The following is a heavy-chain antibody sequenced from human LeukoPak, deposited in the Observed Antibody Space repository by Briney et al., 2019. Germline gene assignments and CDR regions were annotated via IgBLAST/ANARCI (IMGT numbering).Heavy chain of an antibody. D-gene: IGHD2-2*01. Sequence: SETPSLTCTVSGGSISSYYWSWIRQPPGKGLEWIGYIYYSGSTNYNPSLKSRVTISVDTSKNQLSLKLNSVTAADTAVYYCARDLGYCSSSSCYAWYDPWGQGTLVTVSS. V-gene: IGHV4-59*01. CDR2: IYYSGST. CDR3: ARDLGYCSSSSCYAWYDP. CDR1: GGSISSYY. J-gene: IGHJ5*02.